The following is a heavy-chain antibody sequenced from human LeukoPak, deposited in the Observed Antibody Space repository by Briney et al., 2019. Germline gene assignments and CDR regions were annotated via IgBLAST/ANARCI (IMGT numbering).Heavy chain of an antibody. CDR3: ARFNARYDN. J-gene: IGHJ4*02. V-gene: IGHV4-39*01. CDR2: IDSIGST. Sequence: SETLSLTCTLSGGSLSSGSFFWVWIRQPPGKGLEWLGSIDSIGSTYYNPALKSRLTMSVDTSKNQFSLKLSSVTAADTAVYYCARFNARYDNWGQGTLGTVSS. CDR1: GGSLSSGSFF. D-gene: IGHD3-22*01.